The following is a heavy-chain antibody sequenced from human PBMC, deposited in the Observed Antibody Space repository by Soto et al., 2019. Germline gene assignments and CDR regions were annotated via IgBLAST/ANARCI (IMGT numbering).Heavy chain of an antibody. Sequence: QLQLQESGSGLVKPSQTLSLTCAVSGGSISSGGYSWSWIRQPPGKGLEWIGYIYHSGSTYYNPSLKSRVTISVDRSKNQFSLKLSSVTAADTAVYYCATARGQDGMDVWGQGTTDTVSS. V-gene: IGHV4-30-2*01. CDR3: ATARGQDGMDV. CDR2: IYHSGST. J-gene: IGHJ6*02. CDR1: GGSISSGGYS.